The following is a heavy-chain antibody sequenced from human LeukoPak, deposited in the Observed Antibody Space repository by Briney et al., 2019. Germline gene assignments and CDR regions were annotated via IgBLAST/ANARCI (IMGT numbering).Heavy chain of an antibody. D-gene: IGHD2-2*01. CDR1: GGSFSGYY. J-gene: IGHJ5*02. CDR3: ARGAQGYCSSTSCRRGGRWFDP. CDR2: INHSGST. V-gene: IGHV4-34*01. Sequence: SETLSLTCAVYGGSFSGYYWSWIRQPPGKGLEWIGEINHSGSTNYNPSLKSRVTISVDTSKNQFSLKLSSVTAADTAVYYCARGAQGYCSSTSCRRGGRWFDPWGQGTLVTVSS.